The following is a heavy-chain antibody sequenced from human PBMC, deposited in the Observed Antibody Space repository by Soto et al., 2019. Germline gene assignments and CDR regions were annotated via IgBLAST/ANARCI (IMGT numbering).Heavy chain of an antibody. J-gene: IGHJ6*02. V-gene: IGHV3-15*01. CDR2: IKSKTDGGTT. CDR3: TTDDYSSSWAGYYYGMDV. CDR1: GFTFSTYW. D-gene: IGHD6-13*01. Sequence: GGSLRLSCVASGFTFSTYWMHWVRQAPGKGLEWVGRIKSKTDGGTTDYAAPVKGRFTISRDDSKNTLYLQMNSLKTEDTAVYYCTTDDYSSSWAGYYYGMDVWGQGTTVTVSS.